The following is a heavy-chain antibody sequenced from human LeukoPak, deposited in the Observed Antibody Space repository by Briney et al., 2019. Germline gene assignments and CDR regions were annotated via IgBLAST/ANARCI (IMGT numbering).Heavy chain of an antibody. CDR1: GFTFDDYG. CDR2: INWNGGST. V-gene: IGHV3-20*04. J-gene: IGHJ4*02. D-gene: IGHD3-10*01. CDR3: AREWDGSGSYYSQVDY. Sequence: GGSLRLFCAASGFTFDDYGMSWVRQAPGKGLEWVSGINWNGGSTGYADSVKGRFTISRDNAKNSLYLQMNSLRAEDTAVYYCAREWDGSGSYYSQVDYWGQGTLVTVSS.